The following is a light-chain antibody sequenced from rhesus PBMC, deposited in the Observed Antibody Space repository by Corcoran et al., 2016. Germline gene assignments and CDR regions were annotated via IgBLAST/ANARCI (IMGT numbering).Light chain of an antibody. CDR1: QGISSY. V-gene: IGKV1-25*01. Sequence: DIQMTQSASSLSASVGDTVTITCRASQGISSYLAWYQQKPGKAPKLLIYKAFTLQSGVPSRFSGSGAGTDFTLTISRLQPEDFATYYCQQHNSYPLTFGGGTKVEIK. J-gene: IGKJ4*01. CDR3: QQHNSYPLT. CDR2: KAF.